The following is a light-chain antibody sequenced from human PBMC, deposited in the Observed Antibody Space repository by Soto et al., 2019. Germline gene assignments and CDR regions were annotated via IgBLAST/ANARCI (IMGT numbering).Light chain of an antibody. CDR2: DAS. CDR1: QSVSVS. J-gene: IGKJ1*01. Sequence: EIVLTQSPATLPLSPGERASLSCRANQSVSVSLAWYQQKPGQAPSLLVYDASNRATGITARFSGSGSGTDFTLTISSLEPEDFAVYYCQQRNNWPWTFGQWTKVEIK. V-gene: IGKV3-11*01. CDR3: QQRNNWPWT.